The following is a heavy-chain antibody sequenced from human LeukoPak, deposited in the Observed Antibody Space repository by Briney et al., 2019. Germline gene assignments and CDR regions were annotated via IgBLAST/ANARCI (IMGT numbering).Heavy chain of an antibody. CDR2: IWYDGINN. D-gene: IGHD6-13*01. V-gene: IGHV3-33*01. CDR1: GFTFSNYD. CDR3: ARDYSRNSFDY. Sequence: PGGSLRLSCAASGFTFSNYDMHWVRHAPGKGLEWVAVIWYDGINNYYADSVKGRFSISRDNSKNALYLQMNSLSAEDTAVYFCARDYSRNSFDYWGQGTLVTVSS. J-gene: IGHJ4*02.